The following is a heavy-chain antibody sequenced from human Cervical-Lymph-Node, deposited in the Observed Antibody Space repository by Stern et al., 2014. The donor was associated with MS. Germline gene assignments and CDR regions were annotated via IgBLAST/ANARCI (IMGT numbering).Heavy chain of an antibody. D-gene: IGHD4-17*01. V-gene: IGHV3-11*01. CDR3: ARPQDYGASES. CDR2: ISGTGTTI. CDR1: GFTFSAYY. Sequence: QVQLVESGGGLVKPGGSLRLPCAASGFTFSAYYMSWIRQAPGKGLEWVSHISGTGTTIYYADSVKGRFTISRDNAKKSLYLQMSSLRAEDTAVYFCARPQDYGASESWGQGTLVTVSS. J-gene: IGHJ5*02.